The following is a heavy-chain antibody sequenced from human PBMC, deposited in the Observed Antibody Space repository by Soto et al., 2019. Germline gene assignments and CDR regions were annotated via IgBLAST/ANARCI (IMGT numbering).Heavy chain of an antibody. D-gene: IGHD1-26*01. CDR1: GYTFTSYD. V-gene: IGHV1-8*01. Sequence: ASVKVSCKASGYTFTSYDINWVRQATGQRLEWMGWMNPNSGNTGYAQRFQGRVTITRDMSTSTAYMELSSLRSEDTAVYYCAAYRGHWFSRYVGANKYYFDYWGQGTLVTVSS. CDR3: AAYRGHWFSRYVGANKYYFDY. CDR2: MNPNSGNT. J-gene: IGHJ4*02.